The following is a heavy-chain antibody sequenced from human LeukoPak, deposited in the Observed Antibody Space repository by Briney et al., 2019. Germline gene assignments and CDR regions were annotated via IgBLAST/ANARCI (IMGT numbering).Heavy chain of an antibody. V-gene: IGHV1-2*02. Sequence: ASVKVSCKASGYTFTGYYIHWVRQAPGQGLEWMGWIIPNSGGTNYAQRFQGRVTMTRDTSISTAYMELTSLRSDDTALYYCARTLTGGRGGYFDYWGQGTLVTVSS. CDR3: ARTLTGGRGGYFDY. J-gene: IGHJ4*02. D-gene: IGHD3-9*01. CDR2: IIPNSGGT. CDR1: GYTFTGYY.